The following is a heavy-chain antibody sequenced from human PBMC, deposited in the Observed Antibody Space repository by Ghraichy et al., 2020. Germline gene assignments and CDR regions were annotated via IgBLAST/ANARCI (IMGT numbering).Heavy chain of an antibody. J-gene: IGHJ4*02. V-gene: IGHV3-13*01. Sequence: GGSLRLSCAASGFTFSSYDMHWVRQATGKGLEWVSAIGTAGDTYYPGSVKGRFTISRENAKNSLYLQMNSLRAGDTAVYYCARGTGGYSYGYEGSYFDYWGQGTLVTVSS. D-gene: IGHD5-18*01. CDR2: IGTAGDT. CDR3: ARGTGGYSYGYEGSYFDY. CDR1: GFTFSSYD.